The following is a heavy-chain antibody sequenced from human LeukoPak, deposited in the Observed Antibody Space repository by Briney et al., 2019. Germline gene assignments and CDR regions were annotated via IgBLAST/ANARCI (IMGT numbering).Heavy chain of an antibody. D-gene: IGHD3-16*02. CDR1: GYTFTGYY. CDR2: INPNSGGT. CDR3: ARALGYVWGSYRSYYFDY. V-gene: IGHV1-2*02. J-gene: IGHJ4*02. Sequence: ASVKVSCKASGYTFTGYYMHWVRQAPGQGLEWMGWINPNSGGTNYAQKFQGRVTMTRDTSISTAYMELSRLRSDDTAVYYCARALGYVWGSYRSYYFDYWGQGTLVTVSS.